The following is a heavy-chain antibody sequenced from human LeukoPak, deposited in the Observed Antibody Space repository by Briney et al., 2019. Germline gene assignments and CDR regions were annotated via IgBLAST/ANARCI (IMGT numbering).Heavy chain of an antibody. CDR1: GYTFTSYY. Sequence: ASVKVSCKASGYTFTSYYMHWVRQAPGQGLEWMGIINPSGGSTSYAQKFQGRVTMTRDTSTSTVYMELSSLRSEDTAVYYCARFGGVGQLLWENWFDPWGQGTLVTVSS. CDR3: ARFGGVGQLLWENWFDP. V-gene: IGHV1-46*01. CDR2: INPSGGST. J-gene: IGHJ5*02. D-gene: IGHD2-2*01.